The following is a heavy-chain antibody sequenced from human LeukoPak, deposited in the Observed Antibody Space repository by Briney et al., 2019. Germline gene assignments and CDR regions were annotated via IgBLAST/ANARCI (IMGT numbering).Heavy chain of an antibody. Sequence: PSETLSLTCAVYGGSFSGYYWSWIRQPPGKGLEWIREINHSGSTNYNPSLKSRVTISVGTSKNQFSLKLSSVTAADTAVYYCARGRVVGASPLVYWGQGTLVTVSS. CDR3: ARGRVVGASPLVY. J-gene: IGHJ4*02. D-gene: IGHD2-15*01. CDR2: INHSGST. CDR1: GGSFSGYY. V-gene: IGHV4-34*01.